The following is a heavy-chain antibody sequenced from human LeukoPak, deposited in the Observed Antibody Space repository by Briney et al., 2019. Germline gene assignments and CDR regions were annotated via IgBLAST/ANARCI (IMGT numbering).Heavy chain of an antibody. J-gene: IGHJ4*02. CDR3: ARGKGGPFKY. D-gene: IGHD2-15*01. CDR2: MSFDGSYK. Sequence: PGGSLRLSCAASGFTFRRYAMHWVRQAPGKGLEWVAAMSFDGSYKYYADSVKGRFTISRDNSNSTVSLEMNSPRPEDTAVYFCARGKGGPFKYWGQGTLVTVSS. CDR1: GFTFRRYA. V-gene: IGHV3-30*01.